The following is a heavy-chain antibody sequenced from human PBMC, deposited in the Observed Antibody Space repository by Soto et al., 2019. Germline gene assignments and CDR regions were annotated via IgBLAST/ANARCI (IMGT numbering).Heavy chain of an antibody. Sequence: QVQLQESGPGLVKPSQTLSLTCTVSGGSISSGDYYWSWIRQPPGKGLEWIGYIYYSGSTYYNPSLKSRVTLSVDTSKNQCALRLSSVTAADTAVYYCARERPGGCRLDSWGQGALVTVSS. CDR3: ARERPGGCRLDS. CDR1: GGSISSGDYY. D-gene: IGHD6-19*01. CDR2: IYYSGST. J-gene: IGHJ5*01. V-gene: IGHV4-30-4*01.